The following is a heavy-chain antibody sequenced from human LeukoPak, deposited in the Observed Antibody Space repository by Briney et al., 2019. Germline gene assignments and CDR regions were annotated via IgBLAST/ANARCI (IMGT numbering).Heavy chain of an antibody. V-gene: IGHV3-74*01. J-gene: IGHJ3*02. Sequence: PGGSLRLSCAASGFTFSSYWMHWVRQAPGKGLVWVSRINTDGSSTSYADSVKGRFTISRDNAKNTLYLQMNSLRAEDTAVYYCARSLSSGWFPDAFDIWGQGTMVTVSS. CDR2: INTDGSST. CDR1: GFTFSSYW. D-gene: IGHD6-19*01. CDR3: ARSLSSGWFPDAFDI.